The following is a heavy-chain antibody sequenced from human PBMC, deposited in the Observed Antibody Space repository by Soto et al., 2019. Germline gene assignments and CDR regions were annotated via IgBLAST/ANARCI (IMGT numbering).Heavy chain of an antibody. CDR1: GYTFTSYG. Sequence: QVQLVQSGAEVKKPGASVKVSCKASGYTFTSYGISWVRQAPGQGLEWKGWINAYNANTKYAQKLQGRVTMTTDTSTSNAYTELRSLSSDVTAVSTCARDQAKAQFDYWGQATLVTVSS. J-gene: IGHJ4*02. V-gene: IGHV1-18*01. D-gene: IGHD1-26*01. CDR2: INAYNANT. CDR3: ARDQAKAQFDY.